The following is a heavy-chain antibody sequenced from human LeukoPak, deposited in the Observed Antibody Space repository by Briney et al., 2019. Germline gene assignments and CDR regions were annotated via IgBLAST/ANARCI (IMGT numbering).Heavy chain of an antibody. V-gene: IGHV4-39*01. D-gene: IGHD3/OR15-3a*01. CDR2: IYYSGNT. CDR1: GVSISSSNSY. CDR3: ARQTGSGLFILP. J-gene: IGHJ4*02. Sequence: SETLFLTCTVSGVSISSSNSYWGWIRQPPGKGLEWIGSIYYSGNTYYNASLKSQVSISIDTSKNQFSLRLTSVTAADTAVYYCARQTGSGLFILPGGQGTLVTVSS.